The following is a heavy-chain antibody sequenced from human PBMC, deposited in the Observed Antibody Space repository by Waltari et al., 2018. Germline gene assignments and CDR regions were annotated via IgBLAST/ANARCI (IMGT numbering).Heavy chain of an antibody. Sequence: QVQLQQSGPGLVGPSQTLSLTCAISGDNVSRNGAAWNWIRQSPSRGLEWLGRTYYRSKGSNDYATSVKSRMTINPDTSKNQFSLQLNSVTPEDTAVYFCARGRDSAFDVWGQGTTITVSS. V-gene: IGHV6-1*01. CDR3: ARGRDSAFDV. J-gene: IGHJ3*01. CDR2: TYYRSKGSN. CDR1: GDNVSRNGAA.